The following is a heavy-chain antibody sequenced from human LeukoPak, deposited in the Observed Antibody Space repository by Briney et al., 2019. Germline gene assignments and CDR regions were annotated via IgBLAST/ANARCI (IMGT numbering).Heavy chain of an antibody. CDR2: INPNSGGA. J-gene: IGHJ4*02. Sequence: GASVKVSCKASGNTFIGNYIHWVRQARGQGLEWMGWINPNSGGANYAQRFQGRVTMTRDTSVTTAFLDLDRLTSDDTAVYYCVTRSYTSGWPTRGQGTLVTVSS. D-gene: IGHD6-19*01. V-gene: IGHV1-2*02. CDR1: GNTFIGNY. CDR3: VTRSYTSGWPT.